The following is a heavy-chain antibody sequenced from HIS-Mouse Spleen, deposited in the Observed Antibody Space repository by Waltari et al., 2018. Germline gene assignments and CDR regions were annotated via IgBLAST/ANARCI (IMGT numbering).Heavy chain of an antibody. Sequence: QVQLVQSGAEVKKPGASVKVSCKASGYTFTGYYLPWVRQAPGQGLEWMGWINPNRGGTNYAQKFQGRVTMTRDTSISTAYMELSRLRSDDTAVYYCARESSGTGTAFDIWGQGTMVTVSS. CDR3: ARESSGTGTAFDI. D-gene: IGHD1-26*01. CDR2: INPNRGGT. J-gene: IGHJ3*02. CDR1: GYTFTGYY. V-gene: IGHV1-2*02.